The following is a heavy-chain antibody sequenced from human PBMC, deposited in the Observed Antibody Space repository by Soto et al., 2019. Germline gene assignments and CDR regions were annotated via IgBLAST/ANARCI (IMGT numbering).Heavy chain of an antibody. Sequence: GASVKVSCKASGGTFSSYAISWVRQAPGQGLEWMGGIIPIFGTANYAQKFQGRVTITADESTSTAYMELSSLRSEDTAVYYCASSIFGVVTVYYGMDVWGQGTTVTVSS. V-gene: IGHV1-69*13. D-gene: IGHD3-3*01. CDR3: ASSIFGVVTVYYGMDV. CDR1: GGTFSSYA. J-gene: IGHJ6*02. CDR2: IIPIFGTA.